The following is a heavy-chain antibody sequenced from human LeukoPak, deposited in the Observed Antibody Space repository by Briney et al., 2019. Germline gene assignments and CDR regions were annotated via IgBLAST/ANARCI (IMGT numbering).Heavy chain of an antibody. CDR3: ARQRIAAPGPDY. D-gene: IGHD6-13*01. CDR2: IYHSGST. V-gene: IGHV4-38-2*01. CDR1: GYSISSGYY. J-gene: IGHJ4*02. Sequence: SETLSLTCAVSGYSISSGYYWGWIRQPPGKGLEGIGSIYHSGSTSYNPSLKSRVTISVDTSKNQFSLQLSSVTAADTAVYYCARQRIAAPGPDYWGQGTLVTVSS.